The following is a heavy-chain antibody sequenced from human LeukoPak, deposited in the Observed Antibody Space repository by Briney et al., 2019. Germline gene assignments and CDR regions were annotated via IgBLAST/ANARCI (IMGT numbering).Heavy chain of an antibody. CDR2: ISGSGGST. D-gene: IGHD2-15*01. CDR1: GFTFSSYG. Sequence: GGSLRLSCAASGFTFSSYGMSWVRQAPGKGLEWVSAISGSGGSTYYADSAKGRFTISRANSKNTLYLQMNSLRAEDTAVYYCARVLRYCSGGNCYSGGLGYMDVWGKGTTVTISS. CDR3: ARVLRYCSGGNCYSGGLGYMDV. V-gene: IGHV3-23*01. J-gene: IGHJ6*03.